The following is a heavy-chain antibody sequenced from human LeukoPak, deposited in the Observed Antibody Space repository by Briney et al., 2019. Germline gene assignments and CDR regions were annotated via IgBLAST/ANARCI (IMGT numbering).Heavy chain of an antibody. D-gene: IGHD6-19*01. Sequence: SVKVSCKASGGTFSSYAISWVRQAPGQGLEWMGGIIPIFGTANYAQKFQGRVTITADESTSTAYMELSSLRSEDTAVYYCARGSKEWAVAGSTENWFDPWGQGTLVTVSS. CDR3: ARGSKEWAVAGSTENWFDP. J-gene: IGHJ5*02. V-gene: IGHV1-69*13. CDR2: IIPIFGTA. CDR1: GGTFSSYA.